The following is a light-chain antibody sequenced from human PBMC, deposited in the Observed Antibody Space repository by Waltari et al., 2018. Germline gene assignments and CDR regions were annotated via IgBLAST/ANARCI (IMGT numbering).Light chain of an antibody. CDR3: MQSIHWPWT. CDR2: KVS. CDR1: QSLVHSDGNTY. J-gene: IGKJ1*01. V-gene: IGKV2-30*02. Sequence: DVVMTQSPLSLPVTLGQPTSISCKSTQSLVHSDGNTYLNWFHQRPGQSPRRLIDKVSNRDSGVPDRFSGSGSGTEFTLKISRVEAEDVGVYYCMQSIHWPWTFGQGTKVEIK.